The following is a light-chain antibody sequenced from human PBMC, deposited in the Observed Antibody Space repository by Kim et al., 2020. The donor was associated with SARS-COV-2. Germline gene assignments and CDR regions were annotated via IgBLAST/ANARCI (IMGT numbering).Light chain of an antibody. J-gene: IGKJ4*01. V-gene: IGKV1-12*01. CDR3: QQANNFPLT. CDR2: PAS. Sequence: DIQMTQSPSSVSASVGDRVTITCRASQGINSLLAWYQQKPGKAPKLLIFPASSLESGVPSRFSGSGSGTDFTLTISSLQAEDFATYFCQQANNFPLTFGGGTKVDIK. CDR1: QGINSL.